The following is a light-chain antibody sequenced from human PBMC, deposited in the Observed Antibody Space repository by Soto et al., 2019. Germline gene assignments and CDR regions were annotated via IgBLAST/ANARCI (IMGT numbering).Light chain of an antibody. CDR1: QSVDIN. CDR2: GAS. J-gene: IGKJ1*01. V-gene: IGKV3-15*01. Sequence: EIVLTQSPAALSVSPGERLTLSCRASQSVDINLAWYQQKPGQAPRLLIYGASTRATGLPARFSGSGSGTEFTLTISSLQSEDFAVYYCQQYNNWPQWTFCQGTKVDI. CDR3: QQYNNWPQWT.